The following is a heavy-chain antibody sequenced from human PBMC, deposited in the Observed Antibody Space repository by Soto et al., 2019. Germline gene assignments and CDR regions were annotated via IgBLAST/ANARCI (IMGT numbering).Heavy chain of an antibody. CDR1: GFTFSSYS. V-gene: IGHV3-21*01. J-gene: IGHJ5*02. Sequence: EVQLVASGGGLVKPGGSLRLSCAASGFTFSSYSMNWVRQAPGKGLEWVSSISSSSSYIYYADSVKGRFTISRDNAKNSLYLQMNSLRADDTAVYYCARSPTPNWCDPWGQGTLVTVSS. CDR3: ARSPTPNWCDP. CDR2: ISSSSSYI.